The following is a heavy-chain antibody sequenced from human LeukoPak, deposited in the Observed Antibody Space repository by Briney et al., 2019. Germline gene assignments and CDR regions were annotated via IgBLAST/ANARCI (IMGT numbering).Heavy chain of an antibody. CDR1: GFTFMRYW. J-gene: IGHJ4*02. D-gene: IGHD1-26*01. CDR3: ARVKVVGATGFDY. V-gene: IGHV3-21*01. Sequence: GGSLRLSCAASGFTFMRYWMHWVRQAPGKGLEWVSSISSSSSYIYYADSVKGRFTISRDNAKNSLYLQMNSLRAEDTAVYYCARVKVVGATGFDYWGQGTLVTVSS. CDR2: ISSSSSYI.